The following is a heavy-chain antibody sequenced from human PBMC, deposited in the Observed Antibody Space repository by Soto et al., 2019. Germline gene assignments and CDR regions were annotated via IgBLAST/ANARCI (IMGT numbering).Heavy chain of an antibody. CDR2: IIPILGIA. Sequence: QVQLVQSGAEVKKPGSSVKVSCKASGGTFSSYTISWVRQAPGQGLEWMGRIIPILGIANYAQKFQGRVTITADKSTSTAYMELSCLRSEDTAVYYCAREEYYYGSGAFFDYWGQGTLVTVSS. J-gene: IGHJ4*02. CDR3: AREEYYYGSGAFFDY. D-gene: IGHD3-10*01. V-gene: IGHV1-69*08. CDR1: GGTFSSYT.